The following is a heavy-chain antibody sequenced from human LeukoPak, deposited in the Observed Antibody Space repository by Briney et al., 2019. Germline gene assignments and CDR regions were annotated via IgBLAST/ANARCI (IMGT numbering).Heavy chain of an antibody. D-gene: IGHD4-11*01. CDR1: GYTFTSYD. Sequence: ASVKVSCKASGYTFTSYDINWVRQATGQGLEWMGWMNPNSGNTGYAQKFQGRVTMTRNTSISTAYMELSSLRSEDTAVYYCARGSVSYSAYYYYYYMDVWGKGTTVTVSS. CDR2: MNPNSGNT. J-gene: IGHJ6*03. V-gene: IGHV1-8*01. CDR3: ARGSVSYSAYYYYYYMDV.